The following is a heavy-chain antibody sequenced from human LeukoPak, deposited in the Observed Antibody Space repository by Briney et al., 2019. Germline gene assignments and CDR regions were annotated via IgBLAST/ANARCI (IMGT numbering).Heavy chain of an antibody. Sequence: PSETLSLTCTVSGGSISSYYWNWIRQPPGKGLEGIGYIYYTGSTNYNPSLKSRVTISVDTSKNQFSLRLSSLTAADTAVYYCARLKGGGTYRNFDYWGQGTLVTVST. CDR3: ARLKGGGTYRNFDY. CDR1: GGSISSYY. J-gene: IGHJ4*02. D-gene: IGHD3-16*02. CDR2: IYYTGST. V-gene: IGHV4-59*01.